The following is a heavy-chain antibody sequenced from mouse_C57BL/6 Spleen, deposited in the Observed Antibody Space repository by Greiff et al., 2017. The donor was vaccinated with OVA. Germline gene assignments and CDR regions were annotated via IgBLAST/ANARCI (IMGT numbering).Heavy chain of an antibody. CDR1: GYSITSGYD. D-gene: IGHD1-1*01. J-gene: IGHJ1*03. V-gene: IGHV3-1*01. Sequence: EVKLQESGPGMVKPSQSLSLTCTVTGYSITSGYDWHWIRHFPGNKLEWMGYISYSGSTNYNPSLKSRISITHDTSKNHFFLKLNSVTTEDTATYYCARNPPPDYYGSSYWYFDVWGTGTTVTVSS. CDR2: ISYSGST. CDR3: ARNPPPDYYGSSYWYFDV.